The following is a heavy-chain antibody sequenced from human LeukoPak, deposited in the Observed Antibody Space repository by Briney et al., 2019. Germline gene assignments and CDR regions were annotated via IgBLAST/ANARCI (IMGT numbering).Heavy chain of an antibody. Sequence: SVKVSCKASGGTFSSYAINWVRQAPGQGLEWMGRIIPILGIPNYAQQFQGRVTITADKSTSTAYKELSSLRSDDTAVYYCARVPTAVDTAMVTAYWGQGTLVTVSS. CDR3: ARVPTAVDTAMVTAY. CDR1: GGTFSSYA. V-gene: IGHV1-69*04. D-gene: IGHD5-18*01. J-gene: IGHJ4*02. CDR2: IIPILGIP.